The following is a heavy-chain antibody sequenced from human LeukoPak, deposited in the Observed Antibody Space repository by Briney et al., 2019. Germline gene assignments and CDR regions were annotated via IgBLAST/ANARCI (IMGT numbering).Heavy chain of an antibody. D-gene: IGHD6-19*01. V-gene: IGHV4-39*02. CDR3: ARGQQWSN. CDR1: GGSISGSSYY. CDR2: IYYSGST. J-gene: IGHJ4*02. Sequence: SETLSLTCTVSGGSISGSSYYWGWIRQPPGKGLEWIGSIYYSGSTYYNPSLKSRVTISVDTSKNQFSLKLSSVTAADTAVYYCARGQQWSNWGQGTLVTVSS.